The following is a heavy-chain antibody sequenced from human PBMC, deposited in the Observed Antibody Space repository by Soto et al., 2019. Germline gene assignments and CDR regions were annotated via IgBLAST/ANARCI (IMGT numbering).Heavy chain of an antibody. CDR3: ATITGTT. V-gene: IGHV3-48*04. Sequence: HPGGSLRLSCAASGVTFSSYSMSWVRQAPGKGLEWVSYISSSSSTIYYADSVKGRFTISRDNAKNSLYLQMNSLRAEDTAVYYSATITGTTWGQGTLVTVSS. CDR2: ISSSSSTI. J-gene: IGHJ4*02. CDR1: GVTFSSYS. D-gene: IGHD1-7*01.